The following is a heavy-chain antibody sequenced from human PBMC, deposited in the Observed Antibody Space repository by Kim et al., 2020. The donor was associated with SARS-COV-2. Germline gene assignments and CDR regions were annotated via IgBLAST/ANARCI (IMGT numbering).Heavy chain of an antibody. V-gene: IGHV4-34*01. CDR3: ARERATALKMRYSGYPTGGYFDY. Sequence: SETLSLTCAVYGGSFSGYYWSWIRQPPGKGLEWIGEINHSGSTNYNPSLKSRVTISVDTSKNQFSLKLSSVTAADTAVYYCARERATALKMRYSGYPTGGYFDYWGQGTLVTVSS. CDR2: INHSGST. CDR1: GGSFSGYY. J-gene: IGHJ4*02. D-gene: IGHD5-12*01.